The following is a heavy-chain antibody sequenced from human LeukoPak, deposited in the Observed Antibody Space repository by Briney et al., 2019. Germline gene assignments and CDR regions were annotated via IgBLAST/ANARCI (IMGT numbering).Heavy chain of an antibody. Sequence: PGASVKVSCKASGYTFTSYDINWVRQATRQGLEWMGWMNPNSGGKGYAQKFHGRVTMTSNTSISTAYMELSSLRSEDTAVYYCARGGTADYYYMDVWGKGTTVTVSS. D-gene: IGHD1-1*01. V-gene: IGHV1-8*01. CDR2: MNPNSGGK. CDR1: GYTFTSYD. J-gene: IGHJ6*03. CDR3: ARGGTADYYYMDV.